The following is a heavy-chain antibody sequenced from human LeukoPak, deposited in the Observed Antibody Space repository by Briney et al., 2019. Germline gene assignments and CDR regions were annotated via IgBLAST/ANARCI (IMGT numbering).Heavy chain of an antibody. CDR3: ASEQLREGFDAFDI. D-gene: IGHD2-2*01. Sequence: KPSENLSLTCTVSGGSISSYYWSWIRQPPGKGLEWIGYIYYSGSTNYNPSLKSRVTISVDTSKNQFSLKLSSVTAADTAVYYCASEQLREGFDAFDIWGQGTMVTVSS. V-gene: IGHV4-59*01. J-gene: IGHJ3*02. CDR2: IYYSGST. CDR1: GGSISSYY.